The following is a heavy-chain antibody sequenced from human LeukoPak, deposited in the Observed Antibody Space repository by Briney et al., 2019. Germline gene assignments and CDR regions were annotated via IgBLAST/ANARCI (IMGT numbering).Heavy chain of an antibody. V-gene: IGHV3-23*01. D-gene: IGHD5-12*01. CDR3: AKGGRRTYSGYDT. CDR2: ISGSGGST. Sequence: GGSLRLSCAASGFTFSSYAMSWVRQAPGKGLEWVSAISGSGGSTYYADSVKGRFTISRDNSKNTLYLQMNSLRAEDTALYYCAKGGRRTYSGYDTRGQGTLVTVSS. J-gene: IGHJ4*02. CDR1: GFTFSSYA.